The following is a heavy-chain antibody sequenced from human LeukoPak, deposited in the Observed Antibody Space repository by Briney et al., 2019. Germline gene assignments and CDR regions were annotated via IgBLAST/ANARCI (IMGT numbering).Heavy chain of an antibody. Sequence: ASVKVSCKASGYTFTSYGISWVRQAPGQGLEWMGWISAYNGNTNYAQKLQGRVTMTTDTSTSTAYMELRSLRSDDTAVYYCARDYYDILTGCFRYWGQGTLVTVSS. CDR3: ARDYYDILTGCFRY. V-gene: IGHV1-18*01. J-gene: IGHJ4*02. D-gene: IGHD3-9*01. CDR1: GYTFTSYG. CDR2: ISAYNGNT.